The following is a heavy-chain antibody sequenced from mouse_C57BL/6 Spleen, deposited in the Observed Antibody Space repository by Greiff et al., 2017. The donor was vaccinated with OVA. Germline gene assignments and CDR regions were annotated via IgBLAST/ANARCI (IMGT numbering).Heavy chain of an antibody. J-gene: IGHJ4*01. CDR1: GFNIKNTY. Sequence: VHVKQSVAELVRPGASVKLSCTASGFNIKNTYMHWVKQRPEQGLEWIGRIDPANGNTKYAPKFQGKATITADTSSNTAYLQLSSLTSEDTAIYYCARFPIYYGRGGYAMDYWGQGTSVTVSS. CDR2: IDPANGNT. CDR3: ARFPIYYGRGGYAMDY. V-gene: IGHV14-3*01. D-gene: IGHD1-1*01.